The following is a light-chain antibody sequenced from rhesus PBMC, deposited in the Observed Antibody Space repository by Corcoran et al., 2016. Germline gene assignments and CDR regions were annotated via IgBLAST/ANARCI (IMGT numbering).Light chain of an antibody. J-gene: IGLJ1*01. CDR2: EVS. CDR1: SSDIGNYNY. Sequence: QAALTQPRSVSGSPGQSVPISCSGTSSDIGNYNYVSWYQHHPGTAPKLLIFEVSKRPSGVSDRFSGSKSGYTASLTISGLQAEDEADYYCGSYAVSNTDIFGAGTRLTVL. V-gene: IGLV2-32*02. CDR3: GSYAVSNTDI.